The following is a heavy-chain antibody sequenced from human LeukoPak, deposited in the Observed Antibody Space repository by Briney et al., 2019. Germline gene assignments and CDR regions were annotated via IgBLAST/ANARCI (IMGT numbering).Heavy chain of an antibody. D-gene: IGHD3-22*01. V-gene: IGHV4-34*01. Sequence: GSLRLSCAASGFTLTSYGMTWVRQPPGKGLEWIGEINHSGSTNYNPSLKSRVTISVDTSKNQFSLKLSPVTAADTAVYYCARSHYYDSSGSHNNWFDPWGQGTLVTVSS. CDR3: ARSHYYDSSGSHNNWFDP. J-gene: IGHJ5*02. CDR2: INHSGST. CDR1: GFTLTSYG.